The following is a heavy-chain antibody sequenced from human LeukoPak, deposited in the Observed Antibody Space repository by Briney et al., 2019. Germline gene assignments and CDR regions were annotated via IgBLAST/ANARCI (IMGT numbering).Heavy chain of an antibody. J-gene: IGHJ4*02. D-gene: IGHD3-22*01. Sequence: GGSLRLSCAASGFTVSSNHMSWVRQAPGKGLEWVSVIYSGGNMYYADSVNGRFTISRDNAKNTLYLQMNSLRAEDTAVYYCARDRGGDSSGFPHYWGQGTLVTVSS. CDR1: GFTVSSNH. V-gene: IGHV3-66*01. CDR3: ARDRGGDSSGFPHY. CDR2: IYSGGNM.